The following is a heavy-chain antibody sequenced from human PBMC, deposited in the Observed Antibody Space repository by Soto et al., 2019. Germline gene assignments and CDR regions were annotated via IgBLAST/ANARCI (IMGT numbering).Heavy chain of an antibody. D-gene: IGHD3-16*02. Sequence: SETLSLTCTVSGGSISSGGYYWSWIRQHPGKGLEWIGYIYYSGSTYYNPSLKSRVTISVDTSKNQFSLKLSSVTAADTAVYYCARDGTWFGGVIVGRNAFDIWGQVRMVTVS. CDR2: IYYSGST. CDR1: GGSISSGGYY. V-gene: IGHV4-31*03. CDR3: ARDGTWFGGVIVGRNAFDI. J-gene: IGHJ3*02.